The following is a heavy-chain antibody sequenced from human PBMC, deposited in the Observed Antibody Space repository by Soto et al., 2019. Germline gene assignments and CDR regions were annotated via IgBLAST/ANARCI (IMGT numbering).Heavy chain of an antibody. CDR2: MFPGNSET. V-gene: IGHV5-51*01. CDR3: ARQGNDAEGFDY. CDR1: GYSFTTYW. D-gene: IGHD5-12*01. Sequence: GESLKISCKASGYSFTTYWIGWVRQMPGQGLEWVGLMFPGNSETRYSPSFRGQVTISADASTRTAYLQWGSLKASDTAIYYCARQGNDAEGFDYWGQGTLVTVSS. J-gene: IGHJ4*02.